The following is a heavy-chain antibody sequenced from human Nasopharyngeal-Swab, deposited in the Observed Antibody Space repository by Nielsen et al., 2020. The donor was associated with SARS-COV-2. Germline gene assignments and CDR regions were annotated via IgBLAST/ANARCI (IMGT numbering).Heavy chain of an antibody. V-gene: IGHV1-3*01. CDR1: GYTFSNHS. Sequence: ASVKVSCKASGYTFSNHSMHWVRQAPGQRLEWMGWINPVNENTKYSQKFQGRATITRDTSANIGYMELNSLRSEDTALYYCARDLDTWGIFDYWGQGTLVTVSS. CDR2: INPVNENT. CDR3: ARDLDTWGIFDY. D-gene: IGHD3/OR15-3a*01. J-gene: IGHJ4*02.